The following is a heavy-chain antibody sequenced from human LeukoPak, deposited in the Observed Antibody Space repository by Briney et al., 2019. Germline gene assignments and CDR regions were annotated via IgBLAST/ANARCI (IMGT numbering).Heavy chain of an antibody. CDR3: ARGSRYSSGYDYIDQ. V-gene: IGHV4-61*02. CDR1: GGSISSGSDY. CDR2: SYSSGST. Sequence: PSETLSLTCTVSGGSISSGSDYCSWIRQPAGKGLAWIGRSYSSGSTNYNPSLKSRVSISVDTSKNQFSLRLSSVTAADTAVYYCARGSRYSSGYDYIDQWGQGTLVTVSS. J-gene: IGHJ4*02. D-gene: IGHD3-22*01.